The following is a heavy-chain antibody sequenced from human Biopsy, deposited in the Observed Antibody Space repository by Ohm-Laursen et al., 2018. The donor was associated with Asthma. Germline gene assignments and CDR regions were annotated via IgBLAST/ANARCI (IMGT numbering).Heavy chain of an antibody. D-gene: IGHD6-13*01. CDR2: ISYDGSNK. V-gene: IGHV3-30*03. Sequence: SLRLSCAASGFTFSSYGMHWVRQAPGKGLEWVAVISYDGSNKYYADSVKGRFTISRDNSKNTLYLQMNSLRDEDTAVYYCARDFLFQHGSSWYYYYYGMDVWGQGTTVTVSS. CDR3: ARDFLFQHGSSWYYYYYGMDV. J-gene: IGHJ6*02. CDR1: GFTFSSYG.